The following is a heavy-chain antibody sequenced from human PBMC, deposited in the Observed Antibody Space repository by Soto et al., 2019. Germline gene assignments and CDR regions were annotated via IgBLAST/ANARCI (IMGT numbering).Heavy chain of an antibody. CDR3: AYRGYSSGWDQNWFDP. CDR2: ISYDGSNK. D-gene: IGHD6-19*01. Sequence: QVQLVESGGGVVQPGRSLRLSCAASGFTFSSYGMHWVRQAPGKGLEWVAVISYDGSNKYYADSVKGRFTISRDNSKNTLYLQMNSLRAEDTAVYYCAYRGYSSGWDQNWFDPWGQGTLVTVSS. V-gene: IGHV3-30*03. CDR1: GFTFSSYG. J-gene: IGHJ5*02.